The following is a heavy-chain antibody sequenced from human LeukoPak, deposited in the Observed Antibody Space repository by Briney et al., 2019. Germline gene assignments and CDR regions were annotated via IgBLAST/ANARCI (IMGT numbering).Heavy chain of an antibody. CDR1: GDSISNYY. V-gene: IGHV4-59*01. CDR2: IYYSGNT. CDR3: ARYRNEALFAFDI. J-gene: IGHJ3*02. Sequence: SSETLSLTCTVSGDSISNYYWSWIRQPPGKGLEWIGYIYYSGNTDYNPSLKSRVTISVDTSKNQFSLRLNSVTAADTAVYYCARYRNEALFAFDIWGQGTMVTASS. D-gene: IGHD1-14*01.